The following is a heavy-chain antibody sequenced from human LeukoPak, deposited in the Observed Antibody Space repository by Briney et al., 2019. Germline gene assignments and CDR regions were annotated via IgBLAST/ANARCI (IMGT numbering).Heavy chain of an antibody. Sequence: PGGSLRLSCAASGFTFSSYWMSWVRQAPGKGLEWVANIKQDGSEKYYVDSVKGRFTISRDNAKNSLYLQMNSLRAEDTAVYYCEREEQTPGDFWSGYYNWFDPWGQGTLVTVSS. D-gene: IGHD3-3*01. V-gene: IGHV3-7*01. CDR3: EREEQTPGDFWSGYYNWFDP. CDR2: IKQDGSEK. J-gene: IGHJ5*02. CDR1: GFTFSSYW.